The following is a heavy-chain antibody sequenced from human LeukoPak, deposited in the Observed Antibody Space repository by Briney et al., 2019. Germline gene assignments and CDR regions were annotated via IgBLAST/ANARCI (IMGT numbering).Heavy chain of an antibody. CDR1: GGTFSSYT. D-gene: IGHD3-22*01. Sequence: ASVKVSCKASGGTFSSYTITWVRQAPGQGLEWMGMIIPMLGIANYAQKFQGRVTITADKSTSTAYMEMSSLRSEDTAVYYCGRGPYYYDRSGYADTWGQGTLVTVSS. V-gene: IGHV1-69*02. CDR2: IIPMLGIA. J-gene: IGHJ5*02. CDR3: GRGPYYYDRSGYADT.